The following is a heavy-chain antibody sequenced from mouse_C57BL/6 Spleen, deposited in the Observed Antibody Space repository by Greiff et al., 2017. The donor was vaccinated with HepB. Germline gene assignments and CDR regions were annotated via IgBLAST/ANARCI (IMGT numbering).Heavy chain of an antibody. CDR1: GYTFTSYW. CDR3: ARGDYGNSFSFAY. D-gene: IGHD1-1*01. CDR2: LDPSDSYT. V-gene: IGHV1-69*01. J-gene: IGHJ3*01. Sequence: QVQLQQPGAELVMPGASVKLSCKASGYTFTSYWMHWVKQRPGQGLEWIGELDPSDSYTNYNQEFKGKSTLTVAKSSSTAFLQLSSLTSEDSAVYYCARGDYGNSFSFAYWGQGTLATVSA.